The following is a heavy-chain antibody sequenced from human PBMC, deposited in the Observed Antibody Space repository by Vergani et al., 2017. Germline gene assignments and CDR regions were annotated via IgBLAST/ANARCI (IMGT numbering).Heavy chain of an antibody. Sequence: QVQLQQWGAGLLKPSETLSLTCAVYGGSFSGYYWSWIRQPPGKGLEWIGEINHSGSTNYNSSLKSRVTISVDTSKNQFSLKLSSVTAADTAVYYCARGRGAYYDFWSGYYIDYYYMDVWGKGTTVTVSS. CDR1: GGSFSGYY. J-gene: IGHJ6*03. D-gene: IGHD3-3*01. V-gene: IGHV4-34*01. CDR2: INHSGST. CDR3: ARGRGAYYDFWSGYYIDYYYMDV.